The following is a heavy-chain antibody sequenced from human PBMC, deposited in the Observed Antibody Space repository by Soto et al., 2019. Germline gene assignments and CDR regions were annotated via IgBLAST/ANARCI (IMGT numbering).Heavy chain of an antibody. Sequence: PSETLSLTCTVSSGSISSYYWRWIRQPPGKGLEWIGYIHSTGNTNSNPSLKGRVTLSIDPSWNQFSLKLRSVTAADTAVYYCAAGECLTGFSYREIKWSDTWGQGTLVTVSS. J-gene: IGHJ5*02. CDR1: SGSISSYY. D-gene: IGHD3-9*01. V-gene: IGHV4-59*01. CDR2: IHSTGNT. CDR3: AAGECLTGFSYREIKWSDT.